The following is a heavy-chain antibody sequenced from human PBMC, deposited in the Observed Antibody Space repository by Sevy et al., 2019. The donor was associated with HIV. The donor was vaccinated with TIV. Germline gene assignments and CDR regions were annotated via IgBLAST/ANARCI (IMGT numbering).Heavy chain of an antibody. D-gene: IGHD4-17*01. CDR2: ISGSDGTI. CDR1: GFTFRDYY. CDR3: ARDHVKDGDLGDYYYFAMDV. V-gene: IGHV3-11*01. J-gene: IGHJ6*02. Sequence: GGSLRLSCAASGFTFRDYYMSWIRQAPGKGLEWISYISGSDGTIFYADSVKGRFTISRDNSKNSLYLQMSSLRAEDTAVYYCARDHVKDGDLGDYYYFAMDVWGQGTTVTVSS.